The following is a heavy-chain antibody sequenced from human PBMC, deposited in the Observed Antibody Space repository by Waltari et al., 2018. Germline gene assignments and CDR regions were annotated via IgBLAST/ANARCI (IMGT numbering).Heavy chain of an antibody. CDR2: IYYSGST. CDR3: ARRPLAAPDIFDY. V-gene: IGHV4-39*01. J-gene: IGHJ4*02. Sequence: QLQLQESGPGLVKPSETLSLTCTVSGGSISSSSYYWGWIRQPPGKGLEWIGGIYYSGSTYSNPSLKSRGTISVDTSKNQFSLKLSSVTAADTAVYYCARRPLAAPDIFDYWGQGTLVTVSS. D-gene: IGHD6-6*01. CDR1: GGSISSSSYY.